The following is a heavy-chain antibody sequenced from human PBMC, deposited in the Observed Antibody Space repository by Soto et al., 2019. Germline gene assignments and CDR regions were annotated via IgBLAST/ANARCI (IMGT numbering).Heavy chain of an antibody. J-gene: IGHJ4*02. CDR3: AGGRYGDY. D-gene: IGHD1-1*01. CDR1: GYGFTTYG. Sequence: QVHLVQSGAEVKKPGASVKVSCKGSGYGFTTYGITWVRQAPGQGLEWMAWISAHNGNTNYAQKLQGRVTVTRDTSTSKAYMELRSRRSDDTAGYYCAGGRYGDYWGQGALVTVSS. CDR2: ISAHNGNT. V-gene: IGHV1-18*01.